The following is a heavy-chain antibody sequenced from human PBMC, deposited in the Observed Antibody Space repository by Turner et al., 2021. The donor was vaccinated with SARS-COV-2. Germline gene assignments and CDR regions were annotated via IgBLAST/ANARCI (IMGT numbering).Heavy chain of an antibody. D-gene: IGHD6-19*01. CDR2: SNPNRGGT. CDR3: TCALPISKWASCIR. CDR1: GYTFTGYY. V-gene: IGHV1-2*02. J-gene: IGHJ4*02. Sequence: VKKPGASVKVSCKASGYTFTGYYIHWVRQAPGQGPEWMGWSNPNRGGTNYAQNFQGRVTMTRDSSISTFFFQAGDGIRDWSVTGVQTCALPISKWASCIRGGQGTLVTVSS.